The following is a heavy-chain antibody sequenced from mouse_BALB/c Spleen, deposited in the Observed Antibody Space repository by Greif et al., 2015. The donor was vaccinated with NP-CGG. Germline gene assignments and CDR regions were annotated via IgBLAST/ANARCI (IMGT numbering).Heavy chain of an antibody. CDR2: IDPANINS. CDR3: ANAYYKSPGFAY. Sequence: EVQLQQSGAELVKPGASVKLSCRASGFNIKDTYMHWVKQRPGQGLEWIGRIDPANINSKYDPKFQGKATITPDTSSNTAYLQLSSLTSEDTAVYFCANAYYKSPGFAYWGQGTLVTVSA. D-gene: IGHD2-12*01. V-gene: IGHV14-3*02. J-gene: IGHJ3*01. CDR1: GFNIKDTY.